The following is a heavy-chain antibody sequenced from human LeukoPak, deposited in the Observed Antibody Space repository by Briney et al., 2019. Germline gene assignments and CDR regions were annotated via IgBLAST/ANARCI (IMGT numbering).Heavy chain of an antibody. V-gene: IGHV3-53*01. Sequence: GGSLRLSCAASGFTVSSNYMSWVRQALGKGLEWVSVIYSGGSTYYADSVKGRFTISRDNSKNTLYLQMNSLRAEDTAVYYCARGGPWLSDAFDIWGQGTMVTVSS. D-gene: IGHD3-10*01. CDR1: GFTVSSNY. CDR3: ARGGPWLSDAFDI. CDR2: IYSGGST. J-gene: IGHJ3*02.